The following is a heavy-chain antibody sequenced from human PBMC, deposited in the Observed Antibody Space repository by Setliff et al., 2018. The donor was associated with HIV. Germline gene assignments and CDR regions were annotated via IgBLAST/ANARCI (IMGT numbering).Heavy chain of an antibody. Sequence: ASVKVSCKASGYTFTSYGISWVRQAPGQGLEWMGWINAYNGNTNFAQKLQGRITMTSDTSTSTAYLELRSLSSDDTAVYYCARDNEAIGWFGDRPDHILLFWGQGTMVTVSS. D-gene: IGHD3-10*01. CDR2: INAYNGNT. V-gene: IGHV1-18*01. J-gene: IGHJ3*01. CDR3: ARDNEAIGWFGDRPDHILLF. CDR1: GYTFTSYG.